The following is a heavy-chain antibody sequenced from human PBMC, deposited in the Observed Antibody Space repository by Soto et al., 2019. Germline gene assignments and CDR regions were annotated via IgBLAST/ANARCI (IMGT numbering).Heavy chain of an antibody. J-gene: IGHJ6*02. CDR1: GVSFNNNV. V-gene: IGHV1-69*01. CDR2: VSPPFRTS. Sequence: QVQLVQSGAEVKKPGSSVKVSCKTSGVSFNNNVIGWVRQAPGHGLEWMGGVSPPFRTSNYARKFQGRIAITADASTGTVNMELSSLTSEDTAQYYCARVLYYGSGSYSPYGMDVWGQGTTVTVPS. D-gene: IGHD3-10*01. CDR3: ARVLYYGSGSYSPYGMDV.